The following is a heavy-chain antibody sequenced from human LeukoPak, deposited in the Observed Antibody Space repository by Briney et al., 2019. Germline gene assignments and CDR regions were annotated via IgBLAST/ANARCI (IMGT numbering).Heavy chain of an antibody. J-gene: IGHJ4*02. V-gene: IGHV3-30*03. Sequence: GGSLRLSCAASGFTFSDYYMGWIRQAPGKGLEWVAVISYDGRNKYYTDSVKGRFPISRDNSKNTLYLQMNSLRAEDTAVYYCARNFNHFDYWGQGTLVTVSS. CDR1: GFTFSDYY. CDR3: ARNFNHFDY. CDR2: ISYDGRNK. D-gene: IGHD1-14*01.